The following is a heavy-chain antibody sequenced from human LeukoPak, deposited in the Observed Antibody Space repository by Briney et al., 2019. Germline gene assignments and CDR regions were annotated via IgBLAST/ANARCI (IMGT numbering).Heavy chain of an antibody. CDR2: IYYSGST. CDR1: GGSISSCY. J-gene: IGHJ3*02. Sequence: SETLSLTCTVSGGSISSCYWSWLRQPPGKGLEWIGYIYYSGSTNYNPSLKSRVTISLDTSKNQFSLKLSSVTAADTAVYYCARRGFMVRGVISAFDIWGQGTMVTVSS. CDR3: ARRGFMVRGVISAFDI. D-gene: IGHD3-10*01. V-gene: IGHV4-59*01.